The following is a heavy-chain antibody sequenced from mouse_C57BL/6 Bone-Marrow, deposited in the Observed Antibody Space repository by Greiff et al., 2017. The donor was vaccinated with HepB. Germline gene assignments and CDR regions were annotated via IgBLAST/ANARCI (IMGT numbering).Heavy chain of an antibody. CDR1: GFNIKDDY. J-gene: IGHJ2*01. CDR3: TFQGVDY. CDR2: IDPENGDT. V-gene: IGHV14-4*01. Sequence: VQLQQSGAELVRPGASVKLSCTASGFNIKDDYMHWVKQRPEQGLEWIGWIDPENGDTEYASKFQGKATITADTSSNTAYLQLSSLTSEDTAVYYCTFQGVDYWGQGTTLTGSS.